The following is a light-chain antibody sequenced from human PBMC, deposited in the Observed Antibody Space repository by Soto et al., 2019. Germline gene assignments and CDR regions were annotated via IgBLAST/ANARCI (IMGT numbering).Light chain of an antibody. CDR1: QDFSNY. Sequence: DIQLTQSPSFLSASIGDRVTITCRASQDFSNYLAWYQKKPGEAPKLLFYVASTLHSGLPSRFSGSGSETELPVTISSLQPEECASYYGQQFNRFPLAFGGGPKGHIK. CDR2: VAS. J-gene: IGKJ4*01. V-gene: IGKV1-9*01. CDR3: QQFNRFPLA.